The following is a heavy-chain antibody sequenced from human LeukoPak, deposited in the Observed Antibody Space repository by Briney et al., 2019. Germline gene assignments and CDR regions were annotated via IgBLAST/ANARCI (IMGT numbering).Heavy chain of an antibody. CDR3: ARVGDWNDLVY. Sequence: KSSETLSLTCTVSGGSISPYYWSWIRQTPGKGLEWIGYILYSGTTTNYNPSLKSRVPISVDTSKNQFSLKLSSVTAADTAVYYCARVGDWNDLVYWGQGTLVTVSS. CDR2: ILYSGTTT. J-gene: IGHJ4*02. D-gene: IGHD1-1*01. CDR1: GGSISPYY. V-gene: IGHV4-59*01.